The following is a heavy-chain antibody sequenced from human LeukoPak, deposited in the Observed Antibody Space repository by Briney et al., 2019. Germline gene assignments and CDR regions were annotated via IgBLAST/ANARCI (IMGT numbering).Heavy chain of an antibody. CDR2: ISGSGGST. CDR3: AKDLSLYDSSGYRGAPVGY. J-gene: IGHJ4*02. CDR1: GFTFSSYA. V-gene: IGHV3-23*01. Sequence: GGSLRLSCAASGFTFSSYAMSWVRQAPGKGLEWVSAISGSGGSTYYADSVKGRFTISRDNSKNTLYLQMNSLRAEDTAVYYCAKDLSLYDSSGYRGAPVGYWGQGTLVTVSS. D-gene: IGHD3-22*01.